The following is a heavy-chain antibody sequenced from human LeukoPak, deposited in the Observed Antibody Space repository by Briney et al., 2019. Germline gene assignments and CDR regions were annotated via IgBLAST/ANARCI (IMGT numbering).Heavy chain of an antibody. D-gene: IGHD2/OR15-2a*01. Sequence: GGSLRLSCAASGFTFSSYGMHWVRQAPGKGLEWVSLTYSDGSTSYTESVKGRFTISRDNSKSTVFLHMNSLRVEDTAIYYCAKRDVSDSSTYSPLFACWGQGTLVTVSS. CDR3: AKRDVSDSSTYSPLFAC. V-gene: IGHV3-NL1*01. J-gene: IGHJ4*02. CDR1: GFTFSSYG. CDR2: TYSDGST.